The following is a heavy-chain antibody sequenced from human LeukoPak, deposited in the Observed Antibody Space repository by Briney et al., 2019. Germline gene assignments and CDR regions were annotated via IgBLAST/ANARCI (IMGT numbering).Heavy chain of an antibody. CDR2: IRYDGSNK. Sequence: GGSLRLSCAASGFTFSSYGMHWVRQAPGKGLEWVAFIRYDGSNKYYADSVKGRFTISRDNSKNTLYLQMNSLRAEDTAVYYCAKYPSAAAGRNWFDPWGQGTLVTVSS. D-gene: IGHD6-13*01. J-gene: IGHJ5*02. CDR3: AKYPSAAAGRNWFDP. V-gene: IGHV3-30*02. CDR1: GFTFSSYG.